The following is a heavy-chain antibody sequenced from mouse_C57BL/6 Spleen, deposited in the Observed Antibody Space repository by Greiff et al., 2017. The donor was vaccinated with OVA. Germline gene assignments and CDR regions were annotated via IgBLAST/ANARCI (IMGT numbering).Heavy chain of an antibody. D-gene: IGHD1-1*01. CDR1: GYTFTSYW. V-gene: IGHV1-59*01. CDR2: IDPSDSYT. Sequence: QVQLQQPGAELVRPGPSVKLSCKASGYTFTSYWMHWVKQRPGQGLEWIGVIDPSDSYTNYNQKFKGKATLTVDTSSSTAYMQLSSLTSEDSAVYYCARHYGSPPWYFDVWGTGTTVTVSS. CDR3: ARHYGSPPWYFDV. J-gene: IGHJ1*03.